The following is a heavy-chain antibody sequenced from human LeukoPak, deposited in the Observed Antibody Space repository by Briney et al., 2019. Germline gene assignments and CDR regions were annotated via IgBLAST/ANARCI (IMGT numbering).Heavy chain of an antibody. D-gene: IGHD3-10*01. Sequence: GGSLRLSCAASGFTFNRNWMTWVRQAPGKGLQWVANINENGSEKYYVDSVKGRFTISRDNAKNSLYLQMNSLRAEDTAVYYCARVYSANGYGSGYYDYWGQGTLVTVSS. CDR2: INENGSEK. V-gene: IGHV3-7*02. CDR3: ARVYSANGYGSGYYDY. CDR1: GFTFNRNW. J-gene: IGHJ4*02.